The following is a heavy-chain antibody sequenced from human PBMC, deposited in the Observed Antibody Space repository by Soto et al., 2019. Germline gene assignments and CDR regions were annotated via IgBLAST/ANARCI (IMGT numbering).Heavy chain of an antibody. Sequence: QVQLVQSGAEVKEPGASVRVSCKASGYTFINFDISWVRQAAGQGLEWLGWINPGSGKTGYASKFQGRVGMTRDASTGTSHLELSSLTADDTAVYYCAGMASAGSLNWFDPWGQGTLVTVSS. CDR1: GYTFINFD. CDR2: INPGSGKT. J-gene: IGHJ5*02. D-gene: IGHD6-13*01. CDR3: AGMASAGSLNWFDP. V-gene: IGHV1-8*02.